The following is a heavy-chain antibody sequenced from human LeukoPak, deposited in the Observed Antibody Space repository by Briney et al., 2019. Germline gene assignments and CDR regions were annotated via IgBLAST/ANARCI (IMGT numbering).Heavy chain of an antibody. CDR2: ISYDGSNQ. CDR3: AREILYGDSVGLDY. D-gene: IGHD4-17*01. V-gene: IGHV3-30*03. J-gene: IGHJ4*02. Sequence: SGGSLRLSCAASGFTFSSYGMHWVRQAPGKGLEWVAVISYDGSNQYYADSVQGRFTISRDNSKNTLFLQVNSLRTEDTAVYFCAREILYGDSVGLDYRGLGTLVTVSS. CDR1: GFTFSSYG.